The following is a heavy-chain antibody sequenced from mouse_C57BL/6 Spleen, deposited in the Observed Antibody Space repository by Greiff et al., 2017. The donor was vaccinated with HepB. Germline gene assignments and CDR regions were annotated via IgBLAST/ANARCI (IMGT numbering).Heavy chain of an antibody. CDR3: ARFITTVVDYFDY. Sequence: QVHVKQPGAELVKPGASVKMSCKASGYTFTSYWITWVKQRPGQGLEWIGDIYPGSGSTNYNEKFKSKATLTVDTSSSTAYMQLSSLTSEDSAVYYCARFITTVVDYFDYWGQGTTLTVSS. CDR1: GYTFTSYW. CDR2: IYPGSGST. V-gene: IGHV1-55*01. J-gene: IGHJ2*01. D-gene: IGHD1-1*01.